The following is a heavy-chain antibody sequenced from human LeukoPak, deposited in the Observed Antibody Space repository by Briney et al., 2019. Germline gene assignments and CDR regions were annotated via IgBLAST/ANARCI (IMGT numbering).Heavy chain of an antibody. Sequence: PSETLSLTCTVSGGSISSYYWSWIRQPPGKGLEWIGYIYYSESTNYNPSLKSRVTISVDTSKNQFSLKLSSVTAADTAVYYCARDAGCSGGSCYSALDYWGQGTLVTVSS. CDR2: IYYSEST. J-gene: IGHJ4*02. D-gene: IGHD2-15*01. CDR1: GGSISSYY. V-gene: IGHV4-59*01. CDR3: ARDAGCSGGSCYSALDY.